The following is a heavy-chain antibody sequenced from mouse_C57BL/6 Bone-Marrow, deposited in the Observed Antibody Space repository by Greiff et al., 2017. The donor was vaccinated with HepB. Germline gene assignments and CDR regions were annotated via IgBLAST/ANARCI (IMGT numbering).Heavy chain of an antibody. D-gene: IGHD1-1*01. V-gene: IGHV1-75*01. CDR1: GYTVTDHY. CDR3: ASDYYGRTLPY. J-gene: IGHJ3*01. CDR2: IFPGSGNT. Sequence: QVQLKESGPELVKPGASVKISCKASGYTVTDHYINWVKQRPGQGLEWIGWIFPGSGNTYYNEKFKGKATLTVDKSSSTAYMLFSSLTSEDSAVYFCASDYYGRTLPYWGQGTLVTVSA.